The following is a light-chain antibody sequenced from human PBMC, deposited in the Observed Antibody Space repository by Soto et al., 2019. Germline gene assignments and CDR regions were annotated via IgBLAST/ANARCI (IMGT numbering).Light chain of an antibody. Sequence: EIVMTQSPATLSVSPGERATLSCRASQSVSRNLAWYQQRPGRAPRLLIYDASTRATDIPARFSGRGSGTEFPLTLSSLQSEDFAVYYCQQYNNWPLYTFGQGTKLEIK. J-gene: IGKJ2*01. V-gene: IGKV3-15*01. CDR1: QSVSRN. CDR3: QQYNNWPLYT. CDR2: DAS.